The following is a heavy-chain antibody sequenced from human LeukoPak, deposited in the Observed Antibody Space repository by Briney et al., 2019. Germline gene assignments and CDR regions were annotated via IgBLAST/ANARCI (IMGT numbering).Heavy chain of an antibody. V-gene: IGHV3-66*02. CDR3: VRDITTFRLGGD. D-gene: IGHD3-3*01. Sequence: GGSLRLSCAVSGFTVSSNHMSWVRQAPGKGLEWVSVIFSGGSTYYADSVKGRFTISRDNSKNTLYLQMNSLRAEDTAVYYCVRDITTFRLGGDWGQRTLVTVSS. J-gene: IGHJ4*02. CDR2: IFSGGST. CDR1: GFTVSSNH.